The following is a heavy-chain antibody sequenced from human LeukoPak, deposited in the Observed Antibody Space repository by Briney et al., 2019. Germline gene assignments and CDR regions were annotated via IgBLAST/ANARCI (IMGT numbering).Heavy chain of an antibody. CDR1: GFTFSSYE. Sequence: GGSLRLSCAASGFTFSSYEMNWVRQAPGKGLEWVSYISSSGSTIYYADSVKGRFTISRDNAKNSLYLQMNSLRAEDTAVYYCARGTYYYDSSGYSHFAFGIWGQGTMVTVSS. CDR3: ARGTYYYDSSGYSHFAFGI. J-gene: IGHJ3*02. CDR2: ISSSGSTI. D-gene: IGHD3-22*01. V-gene: IGHV3-48*03.